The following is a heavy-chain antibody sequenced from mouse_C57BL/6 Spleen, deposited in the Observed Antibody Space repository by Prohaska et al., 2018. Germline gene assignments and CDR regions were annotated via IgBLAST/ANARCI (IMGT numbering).Heavy chain of an antibody. CDR1: GYTFTSYW. CDR3: ARRGLGQHYYAMDY. J-gene: IGHJ4*01. CDR2: IDPSDSYT. Sequence: QVQLQQPGAELVRPGTSVKLSCKASGYTFTSYWMHWVKQRPGQGLEWIGVIDPSDSYTNYNQKFKGKATLTVDTSSSTAYMQLSSLTSEDSAVYYCARRGLGQHYYAMDYWGQGTSVTVSS. D-gene: IGHD4-1*01. V-gene: IGHV1-59*01.